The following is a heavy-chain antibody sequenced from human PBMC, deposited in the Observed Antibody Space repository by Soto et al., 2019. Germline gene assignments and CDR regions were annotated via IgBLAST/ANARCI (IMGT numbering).Heavy chain of an antibody. CDR2: IYPCDSDT. Sequence: GESLKISCQGSGYSFTSYWIGWVRQMPVKCLEWMGIIYPCDSDTRYSPSFQGQVTISADKSISTAYLQWSSLKASDTAMYYCARHGNDFWSGRKYYYYGMDVWGQGTTVTVSS. CDR3: ARHGNDFWSGRKYYYYGMDV. V-gene: IGHV5-51*01. D-gene: IGHD3-3*01. J-gene: IGHJ6*02. CDR1: GYSFTSYW.